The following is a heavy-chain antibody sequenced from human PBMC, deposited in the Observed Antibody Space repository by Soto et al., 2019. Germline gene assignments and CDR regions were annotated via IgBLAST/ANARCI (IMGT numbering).Heavy chain of an antibody. Sequence: ASVKVSCKASGGAFSSYAISWVRQAPGRGLEWMGGIIPIFGTANYAQKFQGRVTITADESTSTAYMELSSLRSEDTAVYYCARVRISHDYVWGSYRSKTYYYYYYGMDVWGQGTTVTVSS. CDR2: IIPIFGTA. V-gene: IGHV1-69*13. D-gene: IGHD3-16*02. CDR1: GGAFSSYA. J-gene: IGHJ6*02. CDR3: ARVRISHDYVWGSYRSKTYYYYYYGMDV.